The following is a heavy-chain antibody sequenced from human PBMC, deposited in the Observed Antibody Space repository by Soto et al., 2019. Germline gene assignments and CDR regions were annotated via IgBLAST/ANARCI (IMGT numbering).Heavy chain of an antibody. Sequence: SETLSLTCTVSGGSISSGGYSWTWIRQAPGKGLEWIGYTYQSGSAYYNPSLKSRVTISVDRSKNHFPLNLTSVTAADTAVYYCARDYYGMDVWGQGTTVTVSS. V-gene: IGHV4-30-2*01. CDR2: TYQSGSA. J-gene: IGHJ6*02. CDR3: ARDYYGMDV. CDR1: GGSISSGGYS.